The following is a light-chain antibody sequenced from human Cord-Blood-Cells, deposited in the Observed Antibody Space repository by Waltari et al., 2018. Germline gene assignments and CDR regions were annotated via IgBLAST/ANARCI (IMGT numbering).Light chain of an antibody. CDR3: QQSYSTLT. CDR2: AAS. Sequence: DIQMTQPPSSLSASVGDRVPITCRASQSISSYLNWYQQKPGKAPKLLIYAASSLQSGVPSRFSGSGSGTDFTLTISSLQPEDFATYYCQQSYSTLTFGGGTKVEIK. J-gene: IGKJ4*01. CDR1: QSISSY. V-gene: IGKV1-39*01.